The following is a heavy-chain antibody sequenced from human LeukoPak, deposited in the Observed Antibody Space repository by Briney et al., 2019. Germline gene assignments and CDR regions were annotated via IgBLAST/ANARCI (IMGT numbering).Heavy chain of an antibody. CDR3: AKDIRAGYSSGWYAFDI. CDR2: ISWNSGSI. V-gene: IGHV3-9*03. Sequence: PGGSLRLSCAASGFTFDDYAMHWVRQAPGKGLEWVSGISWNSGSIGYADSVKGRFTISRDNAKNSLYLQMNSLRAEDMALYYCAKDIRAGYSSGWYAFDIWGQGTMVTVSS. J-gene: IGHJ3*02. D-gene: IGHD6-19*01. CDR1: GFTFDDYA.